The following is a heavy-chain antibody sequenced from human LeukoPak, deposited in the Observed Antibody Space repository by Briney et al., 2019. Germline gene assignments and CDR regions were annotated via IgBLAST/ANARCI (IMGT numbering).Heavy chain of an antibody. D-gene: IGHD2-2*02. J-gene: IGHJ4*02. Sequence: GGSLRLSRAASGFTFNTYSMNWVRQAPGKGLEWVSYISSSSTIIFYADSVKGRFTISRDNAKNSLYLQMNSLRADDTAVYSCVREGYKQIALDFWGQGTLVTVSS. CDR3: VREGYKQIALDF. CDR1: GFTFNTYS. V-gene: IGHV3-48*01. CDR2: ISSSSTII.